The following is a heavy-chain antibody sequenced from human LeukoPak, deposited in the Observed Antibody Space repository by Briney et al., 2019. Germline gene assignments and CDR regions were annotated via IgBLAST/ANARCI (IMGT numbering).Heavy chain of an antibody. V-gene: IGHV4-59*12. CDR3: ASYGDRLLYLDY. J-gene: IGHJ4*02. Sequence: SETLSLTCTVSGGSISSYYWSWIRQPPGKGLRWIGYIYYSGSTNYNPSLKSRVTISVDTSKNQFSLKLSSVTAADTAVYYCASYGDRLLYLDYWGQGTLVTVSS. CDR1: GGSISSYY. CDR2: IYYSGST. D-gene: IGHD4-17*01.